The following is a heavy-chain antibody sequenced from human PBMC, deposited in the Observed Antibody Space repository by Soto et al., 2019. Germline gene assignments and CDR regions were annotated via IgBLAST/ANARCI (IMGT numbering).Heavy chain of an antibody. J-gene: IGHJ4*02. CDR1: GFTFSSYA. Sequence: QVQLVESGGGVVQPGRSLRLSCAASGFTFSSYAMHWVRQAPGKGLEWVAVISYDGSNKYYADSVKGRFTISRDNSKNTLYLQMNSLRAEDTAVYYCAREQKWLVPDYFDYWGQGTLVTVSS. CDR2: ISYDGSNK. CDR3: AREQKWLVPDYFDY. D-gene: IGHD6-19*01. V-gene: IGHV3-30-3*01.